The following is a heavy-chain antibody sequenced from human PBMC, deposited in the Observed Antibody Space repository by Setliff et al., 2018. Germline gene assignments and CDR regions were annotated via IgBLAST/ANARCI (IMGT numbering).Heavy chain of an antibody. CDR2: INYSGST. J-gene: IGHJ3*01. CDR1: GGSISSSSYY. CDR3: ARIGGSTTVNLLCLFQTTPDAFDF. V-gene: IGHV4-39*07. D-gene: IGHD4-17*01. Sequence: SETLSLTCTVSGGSISSSSYYWGWIRQPPGKGLEWIGNINYSGSTYYNPSLKSRVTISVDTSKNQISLKLSSVTAADTAVYYCARIGGSTTVNLLCLFQTTPDAFDFWGQGTMVTVSS.